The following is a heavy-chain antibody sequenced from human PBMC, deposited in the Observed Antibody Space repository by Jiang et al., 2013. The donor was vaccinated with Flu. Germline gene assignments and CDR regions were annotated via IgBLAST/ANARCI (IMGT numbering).Heavy chain of an antibody. V-gene: IGHV4-61*01. D-gene: IGHD6-13*01. J-gene: IGHJ4*02. Sequence: PGLVKPSETLSLTCTVSGGSVSSGSYYWSWIRQPPGKGLEWIGYIYYSGSTNYNPSLKSRVTISVDTSKNQFSLKLSPVTAADTAVYYCARGGIAAGTYNFDYWGQGTLVTVSS. CDR1: GGSVSSGSYY. CDR3: ARGGIAAGTYNFDY. CDR2: IYYSGST.